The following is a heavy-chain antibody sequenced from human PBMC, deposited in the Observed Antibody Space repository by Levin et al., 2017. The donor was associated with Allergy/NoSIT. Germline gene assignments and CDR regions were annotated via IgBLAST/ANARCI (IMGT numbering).Heavy chain of an antibody. CDR2: ISDSGGGT. CDR1: GFNFRSYA. V-gene: IGHV3-23*01. CDR3: AKIEFGGSGGRPDY. D-gene: IGHD2-15*01. Sequence: PGGSLRLSCAASGFNFRSYAMSWVRQAPGKGLEWVSAISDSGGGTYYADSVKGRFTVSRDNSKNTLYLQMTSLRVEDTAVYYCAKIEFGGSGGRPDYWGQGTLVTVSS. J-gene: IGHJ4*02.